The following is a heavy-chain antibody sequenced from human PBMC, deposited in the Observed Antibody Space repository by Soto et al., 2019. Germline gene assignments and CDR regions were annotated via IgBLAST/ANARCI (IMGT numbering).Heavy chain of an antibody. V-gene: IGHV3-23*01. Sequence: EVQLLDSGGGLVQPGGSLRLSCAASGFTFSSYAMSWVRQAPGKGLEWVSSISGSGGSTYYADSVKGRFIISRDNSKSPRYLQMNSLRAEDTAVYYCATGTFNFDSWGQGTLVTVSS. CDR1: GFTFSSYA. J-gene: IGHJ4*02. CDR3: ATGTFNFDS. CDR2: ISGSGGST.